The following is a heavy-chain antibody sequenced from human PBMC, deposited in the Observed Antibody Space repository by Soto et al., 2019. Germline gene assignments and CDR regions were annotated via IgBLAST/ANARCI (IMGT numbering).Heavy chain of an antibody. Sequence: SETLSLTCTVSGGSISTDCWDWIRQPPGKGLEWIGFIRYSGSTNYNPSLKSRVTISVDTSKNQFSLKLTSVTAADTAVYYCARDKITGLFDYWGQGTLVTVSS. V-gene: IGHV4-59*12. CDR1: GGSISTDC. D-gene: IGHD2-8*02. CDR2: IRYSGST. CDR3: ARDKITGLFDY. J-gene: IGHJ4*02.